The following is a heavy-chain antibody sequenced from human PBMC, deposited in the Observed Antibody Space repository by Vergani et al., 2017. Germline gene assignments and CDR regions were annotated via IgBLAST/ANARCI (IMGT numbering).Heavy chain of an antibody. CDR3: RFGIDY. V-gene: IGHV3-30*03. J-gene: IGHJ4*02. D-gene: IGHD3-16*01. Sequence: QVQLVESGGGVVQPGRSLRLSCAASGFTFSSYGMHWVRQAPGKGLEWVAVISYDGSNKYYADSVKGRFTISRDNSKNTLYLQMNSLRAEDTAVYYCRFGIDYWGQGTLVTVSS. CDR1: GFTFSSYG. CDR2: ISYDGSNK.